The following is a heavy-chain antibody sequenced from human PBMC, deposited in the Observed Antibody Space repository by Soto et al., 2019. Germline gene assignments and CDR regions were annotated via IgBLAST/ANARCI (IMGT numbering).Heavy chain of an antibody. V-gene: IGHV4-59*01. CDR1: GGPLTSYY. D-gene: IGHD4-17*01. Sequence: SETLSLTSTVSGGPLTSYYWSWIRQRPGKGLECIGFIFYNGITNYNPSLRSRVTISLDMSKSQFSLRLTSVTAADTALYYCARAATVTQYDYWGQGTLVTVSS. J-gene: IGHJ4*02. CDR3: ARAATVTQYDY. CDR2: IFYNGIT.